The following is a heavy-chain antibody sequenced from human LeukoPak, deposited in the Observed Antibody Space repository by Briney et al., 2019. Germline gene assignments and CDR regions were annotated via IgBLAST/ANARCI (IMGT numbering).Heavy chain of an antibody. Sequence: ASQTLSLTCIVSGGSISSGGYYWNWIRQHPGKGLEWIGYIYYSGSTYYNPSLKSRVTISVDTSKNQFPLKLTSVTAADTAVYYCAKTLGSPPTNFDYWGQGTPVIVSS. V-gene: IGHV4-31*03. CDR2: IYYSGST. CDR3: AKTLGSPPTNFDY. CDR1: GGSISSGGYY. D-gene: IGHD1-14*01. J-gene: IGHJ4*02.